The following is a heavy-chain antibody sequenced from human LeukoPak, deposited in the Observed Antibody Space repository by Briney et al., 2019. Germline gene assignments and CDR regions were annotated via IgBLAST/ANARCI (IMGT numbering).Heavy chain of an antibody. D-gene: IGHD1-14*01. Sequence: GGSLRLSCAASGFTFSSYAMSWVRQAPGKGLEWVSAISGSGGNTYYADSVKGRFTISRDNSKNTLNLQMNSLRAEDTALYYCAKDMAGTTGAFDIWGQGTMVTVSS. CDR1: GFTFSSYA. V-gene: IGHV3-23*01. J-gene: IGHJ3*02. CDR3: AKDMAGTTGAFDI. CDR2: ISGSGGNT.